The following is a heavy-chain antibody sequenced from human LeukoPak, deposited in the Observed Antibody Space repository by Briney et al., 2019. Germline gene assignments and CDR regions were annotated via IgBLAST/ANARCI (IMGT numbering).Heavy chain of an antibody. Sequence: GGSLRLSCAASGFTYSSYWMHWVRQAPGKGLVWVSRINSDESRTSYADSVKGRFSISRDNAKNTLYLQMNSLRAEDTAVYYCARGGYREQRGFWGQGTLVTVSS. V-gene: IGHV3-74*01. CDR3: ARGGYREQRGF. CDR1: GFTYSSYW. D-gene: IGHD6-13*01. CDR2: INSDESRT. J-gene: IGHJ4*02.